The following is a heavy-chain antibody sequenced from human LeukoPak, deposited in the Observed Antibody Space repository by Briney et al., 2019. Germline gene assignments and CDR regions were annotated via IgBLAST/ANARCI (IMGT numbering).Heavy chain of an antibody. J-gene: IGHJ4*02. D-gene: IGHD2-2*01. V-gene: IGHV4-59*12. CDR1: GGSISSYY. Sequence: SETLSLTCTVSGGSISSYYWSWIRQPPGKGLEWIGYIYHSGSTNYNPSLKSRVTISVDTSKNQFSLKLSSVTAADTAVYYCAREKVVPAAKGYFDYWGQGTLVTVSS. CDR2: IYHSGST. CDR3: AREKVVPAAKGYFDY.